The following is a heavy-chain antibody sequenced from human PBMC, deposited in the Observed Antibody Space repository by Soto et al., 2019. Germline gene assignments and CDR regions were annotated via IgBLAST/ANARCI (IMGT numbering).Heavy chain of an antibody. CDR1: GFTFSNAW. CDR3: TGGYSSGWYYVEGVY. D-gene: IGHD6-19*01. J-gene: IGHJ4*02. CDR2: IKSKTDGGTT. Sequence: EVQLVESGGGLVKPGGSLRLSCAASGFTFSNAWMNWVRQAPGKGLEWVGRIKSKTDGGTTDYAAPVKGRFTISRDDSKNTLYLQMNSLKTEDTAVYYCTGGYSSGWYYVEGVYWGQGTLVTVSS. V-gene: IGHV3-15*07.